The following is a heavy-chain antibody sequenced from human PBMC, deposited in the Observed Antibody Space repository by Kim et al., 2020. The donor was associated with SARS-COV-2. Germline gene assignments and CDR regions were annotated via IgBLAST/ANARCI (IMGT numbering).Heavy chain of an antibody. J-gene: IGHJ4*02. CDR1: GGSISSYY. D-gene: IGHD2-21*02. CDR3: ARSYCGGDCHFDY. Sequence: SETLSLTCTVSGGSISSYYWSWIRQPPGKGLEWIGYIYYSGSTNYNPSLKSRVTISVDTSKNQFSLKLSSVTAADTAMYYCARSYCGGDCHFDYWGQGTLVTVSS. V-gene: IGHV4-59*01. CDR2: IYYSGST.